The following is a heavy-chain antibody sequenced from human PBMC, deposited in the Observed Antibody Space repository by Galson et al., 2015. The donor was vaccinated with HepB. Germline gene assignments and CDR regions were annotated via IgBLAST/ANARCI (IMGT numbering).Heavy chain of an antibody. V-gene: IGHV3-30*04. CDR2: ISYDGSNK. CDR1: GFTFSSYA. J-gene: IGHJ4*02. Sequence: SLRLSCAASGFTFSSYAMHWVRQAPGKGLEWVAVISYDGSNKYYADSVKGRFTISRDNSKNTLYLQMNSLRAEDTAVYYCARDINYYDSSGGYDQLYWGQGTLVTVSS. CDR3: ARDINYYDSSGGYDQLY. D-gene: IGHD3-22*01.